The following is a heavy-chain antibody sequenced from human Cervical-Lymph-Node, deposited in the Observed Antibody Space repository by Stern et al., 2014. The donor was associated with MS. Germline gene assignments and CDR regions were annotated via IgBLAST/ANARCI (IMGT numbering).Heavy chain of an antibody. D-gene: IGHD4-17*01. CDR1: GFTFSSYG. CDR3: TSERDYGDSRPIDY. Sequence: QMQLVQSGGGVVQPGRSLRLSCAGSGFTFSSYGMHWVRQAPGKGLEWVAVIWPDGSNKYYADSVKGRFAISRDNSKNTLYLQMNSLRAEDTAMYFCTSERDYGDSRPIDYWGQGTLVTVSS. V-gene: IGHV3-33*01. CDR2: IWPDGSNK. J-gene: IGHJ4*02.